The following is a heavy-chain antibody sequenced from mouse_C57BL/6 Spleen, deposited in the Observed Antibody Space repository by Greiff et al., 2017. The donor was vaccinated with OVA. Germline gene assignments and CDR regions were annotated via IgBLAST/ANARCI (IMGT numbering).Heavy chain of an antibody. V-gene: IGHV5-17*01. CDR1: GFTFSDYG. J-gene: IGHJ4*01. CDR2: ISSGSSTI. CDR3: AIYGNYYAMDY. D-gene: IGHD2-1*01. Sequence: EVQLVESGGGLVKPGGSLKLSCAASGFTFSDYGMHWVRQAPEKGLEWVAYISSGSSTIYYADTVKGRFTISRDNAKYTLFLQMTSLRSEDTAMYYCAIYGNYYAMDYWGQGTSVTVSS.